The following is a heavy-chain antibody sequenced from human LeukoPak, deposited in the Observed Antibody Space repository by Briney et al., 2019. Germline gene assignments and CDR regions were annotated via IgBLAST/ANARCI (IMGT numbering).Heavy chain of an antibody. V-gene: IGHV3-23*01. J-gene: IGHJ4*02. CDR3: AKVRRRDSKSPGDARVDY. Sequence: PGGSLRLSCAASGFTFSSYATAWVRQAPGKGLEWVSGVSGSGGHTDYSDSVRGRFTISRDNSDNTVNLQLNSLRAEDTALYYCAKVRRRDSKSPGDARVDYWGQGTLVTVSS. CDR1: GFTFSSYA. CDR2: VSGSGGHT.